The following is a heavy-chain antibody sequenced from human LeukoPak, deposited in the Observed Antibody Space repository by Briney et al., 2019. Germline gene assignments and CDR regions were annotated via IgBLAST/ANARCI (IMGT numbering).Heavy chain of an antibody. CDR2: IYYSGST. CDR1: GGSISSSSDF. D-gene: IGHD3-3*01. V-gene: IGHV4-39*01. CDR3: ARNFGVVTIDY. Sequence: SETLSLTCTVSGGSISSSSDFWGWIRQPPGKGLEWIGSIYYSGSTYYSPSLKSRVTISVDTSKNQFSLKLSSVTAADTAVYYCARNFGVVTIDYWGQGTLVTVSS. J-gene: IGHJ4*02.